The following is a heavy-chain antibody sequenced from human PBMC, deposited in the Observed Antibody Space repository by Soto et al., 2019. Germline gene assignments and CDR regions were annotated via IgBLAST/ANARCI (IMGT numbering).Heavy chain of an antibody. Sequence: GASVKVSCKASGGTFGSYAISWVRQAPGQGLEWMGGIIPIFGTANYAQKFQGRVTITADESTSTAYMELSSLRSEDTAVYYCASGSGGVEMATDGDYYFDYWGQGTLVTVSS. CDR1: GGTFGSYA. CDR2: IIPIFGTA. J-gene: IGHJ4*02. V-gene: IGHV1-69*13. CDR3: ASGSGGVEMATDGDYYFDY. D-gene: IGHD3-10*01.